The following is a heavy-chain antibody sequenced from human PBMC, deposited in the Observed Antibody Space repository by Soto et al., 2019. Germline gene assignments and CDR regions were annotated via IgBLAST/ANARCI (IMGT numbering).Heavy chain of an antibody. V-gene: IGHV3-48*02. D-gene: IGHD6-19*01. J-gene: IGHJ4*02. Sequence: EVQLVESGGGLVQPGGSLRLSCTASGFTFINYAMNWVRLAPGKGLEWISYLSSGDSTTYYPDSVKGRFTIARDNAKTSLYLQMNSLTEEDTAVYSCVRGDSSAWDLEYWGQGTLVIVSS. CDR2: LSSGDSTT. CDR1: GFTFINYA. CDR3: VRGDSSAWDLEY.